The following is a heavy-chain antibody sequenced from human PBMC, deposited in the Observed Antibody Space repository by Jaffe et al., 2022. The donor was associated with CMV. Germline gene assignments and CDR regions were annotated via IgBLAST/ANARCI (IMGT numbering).Heavy chain of an antibody. J-gene: IGHJ4*02. V-gene: IGHV4-59*01. D-gene: IGHD2-8*01. CDR2: IYYSGST. CDR3: ARQAYCTNGVCYYFDY. Sequence: QVQLQESGPGLVKPSETLSLTCTVSGGSISSYYWSWIRQPPGKGLEWIGYIYYSGSTNYNPSLKSRVTISVDTSKNQFSLKLSSVTAADTAVYYCARQAYCTNGVCYYFDYWGQGTLVTVSS. CDR1: GGSISSYY.